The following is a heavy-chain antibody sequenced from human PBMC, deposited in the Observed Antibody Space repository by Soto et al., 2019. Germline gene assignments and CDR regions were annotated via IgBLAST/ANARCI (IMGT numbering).Heavy chain of an antibody. CDR2: INRDGSHT. Sequence: QLVESGGGLVQPGGSLRLSCAASGFTLRNSWMYWVRQAPGKGLEWVAIINRDGSHTYYVDSVKGRFTISRDNAENSVFLQMNSLRVEDTAIYYCATKGDALNYWGQGTLVTVSS. CDR3: ATKGDALNY. J-gene: IGHJ4*02. CDR1: GFTLRNSW. D-gene: IGHD2-21*02. V-gene: IGHV3-7*01.